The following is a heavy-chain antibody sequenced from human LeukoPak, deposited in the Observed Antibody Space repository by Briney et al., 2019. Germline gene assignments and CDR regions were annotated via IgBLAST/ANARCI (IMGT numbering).Heavy chain of an antibody. CDR3: ARHEYSGSYYGLSWFDP. CDR1: GGSISSSGYY. CDR2: IYYSGST. J-gene: IGHJ5*02. Sequence: SETLSLTCTVSGGSISSSGYYWGWIRQPPGKGLEWIASIYYSGSTYYDPSLKSRVTVSVDTSKNQLSLKLSSLTAADTAVYYCARHEYSGSYYGLSWFDPWGQGTLVTVSS. V-gene: IGHV4-39*01. D-gene: IGHD1-26*01.